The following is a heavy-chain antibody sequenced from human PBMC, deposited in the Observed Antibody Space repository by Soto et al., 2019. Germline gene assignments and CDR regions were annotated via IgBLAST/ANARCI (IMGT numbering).Heavy chain of an antibody. CDR3: AKDGGYYDILTGYYPRDLG. Sequence: GGSLRLSCAASGFTFSSYGMHWVRQAPGKGLEWVAVISYDGSNKYYADSVKGRFTISRDNSKNTLYLQMNSLRAEDTAVYCCAKDGGYYDILTGYYPRDLGWGQGTLVTVSS. J-gene: IGHJ4*02. CDR2: ISYDGSNK. V-gene: IGHV3-30*18. D-gene: IGHD3-9*01. CDR1: GFTFSSYG.